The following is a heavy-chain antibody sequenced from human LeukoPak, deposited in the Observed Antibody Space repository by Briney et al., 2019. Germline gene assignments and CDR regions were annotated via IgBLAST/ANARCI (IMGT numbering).Heavy chain of an antibody. CDR1: GGSISSYY. CDR3: ARARDGYGGFDY. Sequence: SETLSLTCTVSGGSISSYYWSWIRQPPGKGLEWIGYIYYSGSTNHNPSLKSRVTISVDTSKNQFSLKLSSVTAADTAVYYCARARDGYGGFDYWGQGTLVTVSS. D-gene: IGHD5-24*01. CDR2: IYYSGST. V-gene: IGHV4-59*01. J-gene: IGHJ4*02.